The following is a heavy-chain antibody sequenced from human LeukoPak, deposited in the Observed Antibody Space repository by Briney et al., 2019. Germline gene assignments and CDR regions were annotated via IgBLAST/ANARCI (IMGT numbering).Heavy chain of an antibody. D-gene: IGHD6-19*01. V-gene: IGHV4-4*07. CDR1: GGSISSYY. CDR2: IYTSGST. J-gene: IGHJ6*02. CDR3: AGVGGWLVGGYYYYGMDV. Sequence: SETLSLTCTVSGGSISSYYWSWIRQPAGKGLEWIGRIYTSGSTNYNPSLKSRVTMSVDTSKNQFSLKLSSVTAADTAVYYCAGVGGWLVGGYYYYGMDVWGQGTTVTVSS.